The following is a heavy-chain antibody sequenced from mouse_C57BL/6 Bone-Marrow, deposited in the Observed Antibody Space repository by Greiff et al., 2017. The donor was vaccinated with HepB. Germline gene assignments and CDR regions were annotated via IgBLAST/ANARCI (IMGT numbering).Heavy chain of an antibody. J-gene: IGHJ2*01. V-gene: IGHV1-64*01. Sequence: QVQLQQSGAELVKPGASVKLSCKASGYTFTSYWMHWVKQRPGQGLEWIGMIHPNSGSTNYNEKFKSKATLTVDKSSSTAYMQLSSLTSEDSAVYYCARKGKLRLYFDYWGQGTTLTVSS. CDR1: GYTFTSYW. CDR2: IHPNSGST. CDR3: ARKGKLRLYFDY. D-gene: IGHD1-2*01.